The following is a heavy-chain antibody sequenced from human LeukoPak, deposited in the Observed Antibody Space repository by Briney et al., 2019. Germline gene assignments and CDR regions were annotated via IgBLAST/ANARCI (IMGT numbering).Heavy chain of an antibody. CDR2: INAGNGNT. CDR1: GYTFTSYD. D-gene: IGHD3-9*01. Sequence: ASVKVSCKASGYTFTSYDINWVRQATGQRLEWMGWINAGNGNTKYSQKFQGRVTITRDTSASTAYMELSSLRSEDTAVYYCARDYDILTGYYPHRFDPWGQGTLVTVSS. CDR3: ARDYDILTGYYPHRFDP. V-gene: IGHV1-3*01. J-gene: IGHJ5*02.